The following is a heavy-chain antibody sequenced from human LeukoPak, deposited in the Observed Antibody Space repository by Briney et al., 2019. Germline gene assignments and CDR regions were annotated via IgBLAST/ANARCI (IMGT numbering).Heavy chain of an antibody. CDR2: MNPNSGNT. CDR3: ARGVRGYCSSTSCYYFY. D-gene: IGHD2-2*01. J-gene: IGHJ4*02. Sequence: ASVKVSCKASGYTFTSYDINWVRQATGQGLEWMGWMNPNSGNTGYAQKFQGRVTMTRNTSISTAYMELSSLRSEDTAVYYCARGVRGYCSSTSCYYFYWGQGTLVAVSS. CDR1: GYTFTSYD. V-gene: IGHV1-8*01.